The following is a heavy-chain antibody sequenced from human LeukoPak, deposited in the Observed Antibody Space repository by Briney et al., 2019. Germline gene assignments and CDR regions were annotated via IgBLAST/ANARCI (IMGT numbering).Heavy chain of an antibody. V-gene: IGHV4-59*01. Sequence: NPSETLSLTCTVSGGSISSYYWSWIRQPPGKGLEWIGYIYYSGSTNYNPSLKSRVTISVDTSKNQFSLKLSSVTAADTAVYYCARDNGDYVLDYWGQGTLVTVSS. CDR1: GGSISSYY. D-gene: IGHD4-17*01. J-gene: IGHJ4*02. CDR3: ARDNGDYVLDY. CDR2: IYYSGST.